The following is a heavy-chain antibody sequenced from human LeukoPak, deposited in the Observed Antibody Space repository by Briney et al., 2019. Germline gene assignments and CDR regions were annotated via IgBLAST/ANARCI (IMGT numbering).Heavy chain of an antibody. J-gene: IGHJ3*02. V-gene: IGHV1-69*04. CDR2: IIPILGIA. CDR3: ARGYYYDGSGFLANDAFDI. CDR1: GGTFSSYA. D-gene: IGHD3-22*01. Sequence: SVKVSCKAPGGTFSSYAISWVRQAPGQGLEWMGRIIPILGIANYARKFQGRVTITADKSTSTAYMELSSLRSEDTAVYYCARGYYYDGSGFLANDAFDIWGQGTMVTVSS.